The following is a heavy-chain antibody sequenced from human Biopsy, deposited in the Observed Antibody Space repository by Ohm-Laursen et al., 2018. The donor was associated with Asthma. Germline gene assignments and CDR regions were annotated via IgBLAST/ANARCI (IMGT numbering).Heavy chain of an antibody. CDR2: SDHRGNT. CDR1: GLSSSAYY. D-gene: IGHD3-3*01. CDR3: ARGPEWSGLDI. V-gene: IGHV4-34*01. Sequence: GTLSLTCSMYGLSSSAYYWTWIRQTPGKGLEWIGESDHRGNTNTNATLKSRVTISKAKSANEYSLKMKSVTAADTAIYYCARGPEWSGLDIWGQGTTVTVSS. J-gene: IGHJ6*02.